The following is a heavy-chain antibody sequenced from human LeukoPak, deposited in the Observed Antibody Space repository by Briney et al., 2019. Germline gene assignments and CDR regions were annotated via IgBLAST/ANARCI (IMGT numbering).Heavy chain of an antibody. CDR1: GYTFTSYY. Sequence: GASVKVSCKASGYTFTSYYMHWVRQAPGQGLEWMGIINPSGGSTSYAQKFQGRVTMTRDTSTSTVYMELSSLRSEDTAVYYCAREGISIAYCGGDCPRRAFDYWGQGTLVTVSS. V-gene: IGHV1-46*01. CDR2: INPSGGST. D-gene: IGHD2-21*02. J-gene: IGHJ4*02. CDR3: AREGISIAYCGGDCPRRAFDY.